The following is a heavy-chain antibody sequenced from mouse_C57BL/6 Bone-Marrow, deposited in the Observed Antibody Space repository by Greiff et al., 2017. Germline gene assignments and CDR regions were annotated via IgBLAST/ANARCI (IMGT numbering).Heavy chain of an antibody. CDR2: IGSGGSYT. CDR3: ASCYGSRDDWDFGV. D-gene: IGHD1-1*01. J-gene: IGHJ1*03. Sequence: EVLLVQSGGDLVKPGGSLKLSCAASGFTFSSYGMSWVRQTPDKRLEWVATIGSGGSYTYYPDSVKGRFTITRDKAKNTLYLHMSRLKSEDTAMYYGASCYGSRDDWDFGVWGTGTTVTVSS. CDR1: GFTFSSYG. V-gene: IGHV5-6*01.